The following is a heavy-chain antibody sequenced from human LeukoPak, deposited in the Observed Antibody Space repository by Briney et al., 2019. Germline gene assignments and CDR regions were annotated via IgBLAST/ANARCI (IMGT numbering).Heavy chain of an antibody. D-gene: IGHD6-13*01. CDR2: IEADGTEK. CDR1: GFTFKNYW. J-gene: IGHJ4*02. V-gene: IGHV3-7*03. Sequence: PGGSLRLSCVASGFTFKNYWVSWVRQAPGKGLEWVANIEADGTEKYYVDSVKGRFTVSRDNARNSLYLQMSSLRVEDTAVYYCARDPAAWDYWGQGTLVTVSS. CDR3: ARDPAAWDY.